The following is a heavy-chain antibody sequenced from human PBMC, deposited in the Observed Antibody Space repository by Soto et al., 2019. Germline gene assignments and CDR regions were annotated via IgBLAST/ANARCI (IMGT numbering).Heavy chain of an antibody. J-gene: IGHJ3*02. Sequence: ASVKVSCKASGYTFTSYDINWVRQATGQGLEWMGWMNPNSGNTGYAQKFQGRVTMTRNTSISTAYMELSSLRSEDTAVYYCARENRGYCRSTSCPQRTDPFEISGQRTMVTVS. CDR3: ARENRGYCRSTSCPQRTDPFEI. CDR1: GYTFTSYD. V-gene: IGHV1-8*01. D-gene: IGHD2-2*01. CDR2: MNPNSGNT.